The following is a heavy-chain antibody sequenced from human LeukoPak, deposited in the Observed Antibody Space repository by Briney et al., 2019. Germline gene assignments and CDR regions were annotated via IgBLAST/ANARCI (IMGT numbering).Heavy chain of an antibody. J-gene: IGHJ4*02. CDR1: GGSISSYY. CDR2: IYYSGST. V-gene: IGHV4-59*01. D-gene: IGHD6-6*01. Sequence: PSETLSLTCTVSGGSISSYYRSWIRQPPGKGLEWIGYIYYSGSTIYNPSLKSRVTISVDTSKNQFSLKLSSVTAADTAVYYCARWGYSSSGGSWGQGTLVTVSS. CDR3: ARWGYSSSGGS.